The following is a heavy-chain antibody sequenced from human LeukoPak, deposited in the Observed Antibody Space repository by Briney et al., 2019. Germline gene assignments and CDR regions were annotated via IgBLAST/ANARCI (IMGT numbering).Heavy chain of an antibody. Sequence: GGSLKLSCAASGFTFSKYWMHWVRQVPRKGLIWVSRINNEGNDTNYADSVKGRFTISRDNTKNTLYLQMNRLRAEDTAVYYCARGIYGHFDYWGQGSLVTVSS. V-gene: IGHV3-74*01. CDR3: ARGIYGHFDY. J-gene: IGHJ4*02. CDR1: GFTFSKYW. CDR2: INNEGNDT. D-gene: IGHD3-10*01.